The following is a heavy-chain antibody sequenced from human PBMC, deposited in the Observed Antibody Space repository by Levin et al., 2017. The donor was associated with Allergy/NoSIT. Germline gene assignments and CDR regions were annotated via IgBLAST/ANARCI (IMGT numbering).Heavy chain of an antibody. D-gene: IGHD3-10*01. V-gene: IGHV3-30-3*01. CDR2: LSYDGSNK. CDR1: GFTFSSYA. J-gene: IGHJ4*02. CDR3: ARPGISMVREKFFDY. Sequence: GESLKISCAASGFTFSSYAMHWVRQAPGKGLEWVAVLSYDGSNKYYGDSVKGRFTISRDNSKNTLYLQMNSLRAEDTAVYYCARPGISMVREKFFDYWGQGTLVTVSS.